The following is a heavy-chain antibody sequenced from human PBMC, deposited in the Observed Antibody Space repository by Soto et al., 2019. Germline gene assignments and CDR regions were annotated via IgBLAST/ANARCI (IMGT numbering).Heavy chain of an antibody. Sequence: QVQLVESGGGVVQPGKSLRLSCAASGFTFSSYGIHWVRQAPGKGLEWLGVIWHDGGNKYYADFVKGRFTLSRDNSMNTVFLQMNSLRAEDTAVYYCAREMDEIRHCCSTTCRVALDYWGQGSLVTVSS. D-gene: IGHD2-2*01. CDR3: AREMDEIRHCCSTTCRVALDY. V-gene: IGHV3-33*01. CDR2: IWHDGGNK. CDR1: GFTFSSYG. J-gene: IGHJ4*02.